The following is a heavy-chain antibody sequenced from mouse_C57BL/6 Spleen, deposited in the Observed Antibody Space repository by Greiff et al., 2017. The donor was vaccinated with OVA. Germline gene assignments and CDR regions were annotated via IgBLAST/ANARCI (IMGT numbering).Heavy chain of an antibody. Sequence: VQLQQPGAELVRPGSSVKLSCKASGYTFTSYWMDWVKQRPGQGLEWIGNIYPSDSETHYNQKFKDKATLTVDKSSSTAYMQLSSLTSEDSAVYYCARFGFITTVVATDYYAMDYWGQGTSVTVSS. D-gene: IGHD1-1*01. V-gene: IGHV1-61*01. CDR3: ARFGFITTVVATDYYAMDY. J-gene: IGHJ4*01. CDR2: IYPSDSET. CDR1: GYTFTSYW.